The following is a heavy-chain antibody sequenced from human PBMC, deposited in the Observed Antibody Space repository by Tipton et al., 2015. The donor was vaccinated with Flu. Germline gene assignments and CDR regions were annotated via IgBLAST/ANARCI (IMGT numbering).Heavy chain of an antibody. CDR1: GFTFSSYS. V-gene: IGHV3-21*01. Sequence: LSLTCAASGFTFSSYSMNWVRQAPGKGLEWASSISSSSSYIYYADSVKGRFTISRDNAKNSLYLQMNSLRSEDTAVYYCAGDLGSSWWFDYWGQGTLVTVSS. J-gene: IGHJ4*02. D-gene: IGHD6-13*01. CDR3: AGDLGSSWWFDY. CDR2: ISSSSSYI.